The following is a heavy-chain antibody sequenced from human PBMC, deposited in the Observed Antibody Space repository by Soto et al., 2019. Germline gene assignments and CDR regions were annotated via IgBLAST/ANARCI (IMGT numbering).Heavy chain of an antibody. V-gene: IGHV1-3*01. CDR3: ARAVGGPTSNLDY. J-gene: IGHJ4*02. Sequence: GASVKVSCKASGNTVPNYAIHWVRQAPGQRLEWMGWINGGNGNTYYSEHFQGRVTFTRDTSASTAYMELSSLRSEDTAVYYCARAVGGPTSNLDYWGQGTLVTVSS. CDR1: GNTVPNYA. D-gene: IGHD3-16*01. CDR2: INGGNGNT.